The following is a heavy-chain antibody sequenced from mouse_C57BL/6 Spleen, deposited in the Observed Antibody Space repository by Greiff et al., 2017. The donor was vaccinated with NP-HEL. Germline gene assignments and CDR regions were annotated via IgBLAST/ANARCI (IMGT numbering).Heavy chain of an antibody. D-gene: IGHD2-14*01. CDR3: TRGYGFDY. CDR1: GYTFTDYE. CDR2: IDPETGGT. Sequence: VQLQESGAELVRPGASVTLSCKASGYTFTDYEMHWVKQTPVHGLEWIGAIDPETGGTAYNQKFKGKAILTADKASSTAYMELRSLTSEDSAVYYSTRGYGFDYWGQGTTLTVSS. V-gene: IGHV1-15*01. J-gene: IGHJ2*01.